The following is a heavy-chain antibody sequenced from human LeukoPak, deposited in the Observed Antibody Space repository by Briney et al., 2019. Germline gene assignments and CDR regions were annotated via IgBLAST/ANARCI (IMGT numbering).Heavy chain of an antibody. V-gene: IGHV1-3*01. CDR1: GYTFTNYA. CDR2: INAGNGNT. J-gene: IGHJ3*02. D-gene: IGHD3-10*01. CDR3: ARVYGSGSLRAFDI. Sequence: ASVKVSCKASGYTFTNYAMHWVHQAPGQRLEWMGWINAGNGNTKYSQKFQGRVTITRDTSASTAYMELSSLRSEDTAVYYCARVYGSGSLRAFDIRGQGTMVTVSS.